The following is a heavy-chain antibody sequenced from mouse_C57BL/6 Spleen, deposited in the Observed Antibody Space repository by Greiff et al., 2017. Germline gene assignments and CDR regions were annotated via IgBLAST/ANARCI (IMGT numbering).Heavy chain of an antibody. V-gene: IGHV1-72*01. Sequence: QVQLQQPGAELVKPGASVKLSCKASGYTFTSYWMHWVKQRPGRGLEWIGRIDPNSGGTKYNEKFKSKATLTVDKPSSTAYMQLSSLTSEDSAVYYCARTSNHEGYYAMDYWGQGTSVTVSS. CDR1: GYTFTSYW. D-gene: IGHD2-5*01. CDR2: IDPNSGGT. J-gene: IGHJ4*01. CDR3: ARTSNHEGYYAMDY.